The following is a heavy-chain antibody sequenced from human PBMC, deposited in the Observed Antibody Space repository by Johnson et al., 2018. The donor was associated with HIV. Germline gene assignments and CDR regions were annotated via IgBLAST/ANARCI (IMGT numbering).Heavy chain of an antibody. CDR1: GFSFRRYW. Sequence: QVQLVESGGGLVQPGGSLRLSCTASGFSFRRYWMSWVRQAPGQGLEWVAVISYAGSNKYYADSVKGRFTISRDNSKNTRYLQMNSLRAEDTAVYYCAKEDQPLLWGSTFDIWGQGTMVTVSS. J-gene: IGHJ3*02. CDR3: AKEDQPLLWGSTFDI. D-gene: IGHD3-16*01. V-gene: IGHV3-30*18. CDR2: ISYAGSNK.